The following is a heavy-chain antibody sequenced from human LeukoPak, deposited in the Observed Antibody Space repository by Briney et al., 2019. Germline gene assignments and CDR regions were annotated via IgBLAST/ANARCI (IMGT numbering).Heavy chain of an antibody. CDR1: GGSISGYY. CDR3: AKSRRYSSGWYVVSFDY. V-gene: IGHV4-59*12. CDR2: IYYSGTT. J-gene: IGHJ4*02. Sequence: SETLSLTCTVSGGSISGYYWSWIRQPPGKGLEWIGYIYYSGTTDYSPSLRSRVTMSLDTSKNQFSLKLSSVTAADTAVYYCAKSRRYSSGWYVVSFDYWGQGTLVTVSS. D-gene: IGHD6-19*01.